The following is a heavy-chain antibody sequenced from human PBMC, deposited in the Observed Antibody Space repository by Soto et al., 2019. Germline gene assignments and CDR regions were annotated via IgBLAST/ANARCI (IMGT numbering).Heavy chain of an antibody. Sequence: SETLSLTCAVSGGSISSGGYSWSWIRQPPGKGLEWIGYIYHSGITYYNPSLKSRVTISVDRSKNQFSLKLSSVTAADTAVYYCARGSIAAEYFQHWGQGTLVTVSS. CDR1: GGSISSGGYS. J-gene: IGHJ1*01. CDR3: ARGSIAAEYFQH. V-gene: IGHV4-30-2*01. CDR2: IYHSGIT.